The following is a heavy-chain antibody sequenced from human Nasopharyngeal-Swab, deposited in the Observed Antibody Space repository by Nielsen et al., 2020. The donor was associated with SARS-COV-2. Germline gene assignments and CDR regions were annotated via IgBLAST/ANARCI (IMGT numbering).Heavy chain of an antibody. J-gene: IGHJ5*02. CDR2: IYYSGST. Sequence: ESLKISCTVSGGSISSYYWSWIRQPPGKGLEWIGYIYYSGSTNYNPSLKSRVTISVDTSKNQFSLKLSSVTAADTAVYYCAREWRWLQGNWFDPWGQGTLVTVSS. CDR1: GGSISSYY. D-gene: IGHD5-24*01. V-gene: IGHV4-59*01. CDR3: AREWRWLQGNWFDP.